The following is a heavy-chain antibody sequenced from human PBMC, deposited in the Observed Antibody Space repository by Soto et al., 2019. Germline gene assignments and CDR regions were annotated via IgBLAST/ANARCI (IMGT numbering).Heavy chain of an antibody. CDR3: AKDVVAVAGTFSYFDY. CDR1: GFTFDDYA. J-gene: IGHJ4*02. CDR2: IRWNSGSI. V-gene: IGHV3-9*01. D-gene: IGHD6-19*01. Sequence: EVQLVESGGGLVQPGRSLRLSCAASGFTFDDYAMHWVRQAPGKGLEWVSGIRWNSGSIGYADSVKGRFTISRDNAKNSLYLQMNSLRAEDTALYYCAKDVVAVAGTFSYFDYWGQGTLVTVSS.